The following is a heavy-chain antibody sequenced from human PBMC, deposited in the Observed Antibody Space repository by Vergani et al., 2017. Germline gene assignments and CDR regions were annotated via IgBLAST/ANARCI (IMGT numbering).Heavy chain of an antibody. V-gene: IGHV3-21*01. CDR1: GFTFSSYS. CDR3: ARDPAYYYVSSGCSEAPRTAKGDY. Sequence: EVQLVESGGGLVKPGGSLRLSCAASGFTFSSYSMNWVRQAPGKGLEWVSSISSSSSYIYYADSVKGRFTISRDNAKNSLYLQMNSLRAEDTAVYYCARDPAYYYVSSGCSEAPRTAKGDYWGQGTLVTVSS. J-gene: IGHJ4*02. CDR2: ISSSSSYI. D-gene: IGHD3-22*01.